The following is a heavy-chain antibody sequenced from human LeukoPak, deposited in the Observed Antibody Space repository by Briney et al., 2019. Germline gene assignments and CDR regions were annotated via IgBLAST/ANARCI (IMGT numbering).Heavy chain of an antibody. V-gene: IGHV4-59*01. D-gene: IGHD3-3*01. CDR1: GGSISRYY. J-gene: IGHJ3*02. Sequence: PSETLSLTCTVSGGSISRYYWSWIRQPPGKGLEWIGYIYYSGSTNYNPSLKSRVTISVDTSKNQFSLKLSSVTAADTAVFYCARVASGYDVFDIWGQGTMVTVSS. CDR2: IYYSGST. CDR3: ARVASGYDVFDI.